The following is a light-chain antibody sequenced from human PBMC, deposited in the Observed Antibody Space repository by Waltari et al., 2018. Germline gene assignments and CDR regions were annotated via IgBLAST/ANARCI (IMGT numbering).Light chain of an antibody. J-gene: IGKJ1*01. V-gene: IGKV3-15*01. CDR3: QQYNNWPQT. Sequence: EIVMTQSPATLSVSPGERATPSCRASQSISSNLAWYQHRPGQAPRLLIYEASTRATGIPARFSGSGSGTEFTLTISSLQSEDFALYYCQQYNNWPQTFGQGTKVEIE. CDR2: EAS. CDR1: QSISSN.